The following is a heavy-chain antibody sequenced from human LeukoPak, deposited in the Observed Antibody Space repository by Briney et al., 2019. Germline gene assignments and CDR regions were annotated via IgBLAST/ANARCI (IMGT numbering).Heavy chain of an antibody. CDR1: GGSISSYY. J-gene: IGHJ4*01. CDR2: IYYSGST. D-gene: IGHD3-10*01. V-gene: IGHV4-59*08. CDR3: ASGDYGAGSPVMRY. Sequence: SETPSLTCTVSGGSISSYYWSWIRQPPGKGLEWIGYIYYSGSTNYNPSLKSRVTISVGASNNQFSLKLTSVTAADTAVYYCASGDYGAGSPVMRYWGHGTLVIVSS.